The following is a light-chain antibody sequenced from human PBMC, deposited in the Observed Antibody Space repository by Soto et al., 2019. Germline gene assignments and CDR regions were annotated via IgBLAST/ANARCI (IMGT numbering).Light chain of an antibody. CDR3: KQFNSYPIT. CDR2: AAS. J-gene: IGKJ4*01. V-gene: IGKV1-9*01. CDR1: QGISSY. Sequence: DIQLTQSPSFLSASVGDRVTITCRADQGISSYLAWYQQKPGKATKLLIYAASTLQSGVPSRFNGSVSETEFTLTISILSPQEFSTDYCKQFNSYPITFGGGTKVEIK.